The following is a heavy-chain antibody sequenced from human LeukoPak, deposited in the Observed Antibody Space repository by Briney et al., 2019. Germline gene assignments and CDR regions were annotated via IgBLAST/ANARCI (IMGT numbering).Heavy chain of an antibody. CDR1: GYTFTGYY. Sequence: GVSLKVSCKASGYTFTGYYMHWVRQAPGQGLEWMGWINPNSGGTNYAQKVQCRVTMTRDTSISTASMELSRLRSDDTAVYYCASPRYCSGGSCYNFDYWGQGTLVTVSS. CDR2: INPNSGGT. J-gene: IGHJ4*02. CDR3: ASPRYCSGGSCYNFDY. D-gene: IGHD2-15*01. V-gene: IGHV1-2*02.